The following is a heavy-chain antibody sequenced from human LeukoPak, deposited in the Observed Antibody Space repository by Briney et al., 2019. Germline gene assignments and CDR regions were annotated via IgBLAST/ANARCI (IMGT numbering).Heavy chain of an antibody. CDR1: GSTFSSYA. Sequence: GGSLRLSCAASGSTFSSYAMHWVRQAPGKGLEWVAVISYDGSNKYYADSVKGRFTISRDNSKNTLYLQMNSLRAEDTAVYYCARDRDSGSYSPFSYWGQGTLVTVSS. CDR3: ARDRDSGSYSPFSY. D-gene: IGHD1-26*01. CDR2: ISYDGSNK. V-gene: IGHV3-30-3*01. J-gene: IGHJ4*02.